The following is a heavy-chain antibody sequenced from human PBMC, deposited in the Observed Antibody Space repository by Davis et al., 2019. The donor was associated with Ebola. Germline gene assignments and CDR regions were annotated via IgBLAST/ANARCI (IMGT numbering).Heavy chain of an antibody. CDR2: ISSSSNTI. CDR1: GFTFSSYS. V-gene: IGHV3-48*02. CDR3: ARDIIGDRGMDV. Sequence: GESLKISCAASGFTFSSYSMTWFRPAPGKGLDWVSYISSSSNTIYYADSVKGRFTISRDNAKNSLYLQMNSLRDEDTAVYYCARDIIGDRGMDVWGQGTTVTVSS. J-gene: IGHJ6*02. D-gene: IGHD2/OR15-2a*01.